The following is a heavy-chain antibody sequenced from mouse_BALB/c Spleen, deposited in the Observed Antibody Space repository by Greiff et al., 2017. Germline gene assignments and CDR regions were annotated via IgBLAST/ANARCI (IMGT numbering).Heavy chain of an antibody. D-gene: IGHD1-1*01. V-gene: IGHV5-17*02. CDR1: GFTFSSFG. CDR3: ARGLYYGSSYWFAY. CDR2: ISSGSSTI. J-gene: IGHJ3*01. Sequence: EVKLVESGGGLVQPGGSRKLSCAASGFTFSSFGMHWVRQAPEKGLEWVAYISSGSSTIYYADTVKGRFTISRDNPKNTLFLQMTRLRSEDTAMYYCARGLYYGSSYWFAYWGQGTLVTVSA.